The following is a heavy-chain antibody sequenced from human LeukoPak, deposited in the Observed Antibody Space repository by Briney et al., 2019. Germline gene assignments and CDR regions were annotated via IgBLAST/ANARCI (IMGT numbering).Heavy chain of an antibody. Sequence: GGSLRLSCAASGFTFSSYAMHWVRQAPGKGLEWVAVISYDGSNKYYADSVKGRFTISRDNAKNTLYLQMNSLRAEDTAVYYCARGAVSGTYGRSYYYYMDVWGKGTTVTVSS. J-gene: IGHJ6*03. CDR3: ARGAVSGTYGRSYYYYMDV. CDR1: GFTFSSYA. D-gene: IGHD1-26*01. CDR2: ISYDGSNK. V-gene: IGHV3-30-3*01.